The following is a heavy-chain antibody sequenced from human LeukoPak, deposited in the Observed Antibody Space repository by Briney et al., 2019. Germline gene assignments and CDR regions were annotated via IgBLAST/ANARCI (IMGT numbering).Heavy chain of an antibody. CDR1: GGSISSSSYH. D-gene: IGHD3-10*01. CDR3: ARHGLGGWFGGVFDY. Sequence: PSETLSLTCTVSGGSISSSSYHWGWIRQPPGKGLEWIGSIYYSGSTNYNPSLKSRVTISVDTSKNQFSLKLSSVTAADTAVYYCARHGLGGWFGGVFDYWGQGTLVTVSS. V-gene: IGHV4-39*01. CDR2: IYYSGST. J-gene: IGHJ4*02.